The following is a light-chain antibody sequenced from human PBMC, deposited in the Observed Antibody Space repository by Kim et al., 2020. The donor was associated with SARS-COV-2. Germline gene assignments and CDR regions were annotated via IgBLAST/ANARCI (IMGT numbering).Light chain of an antibody. CDR2: RDS. CDR1: NIGSKN. J-gene: IGLJ1*01. Sequence: SLALGKTARITRAGNNIGSKNVHWYQQKPGQAPVVVIYRDSDRPSGIPERFSGSNSGNTATLTISRAQAGDEADYCCQVWDSSTYVFGIGTKVTVL. CDR3: QVWDSSTYV. V-gene: IGLV3-9*01.